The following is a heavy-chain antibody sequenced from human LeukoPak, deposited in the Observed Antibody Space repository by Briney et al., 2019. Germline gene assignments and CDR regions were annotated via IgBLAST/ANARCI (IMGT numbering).Heavy chain of an antibody. CDR2: ISYDGSIK. Sequence: GGSLRLSCAASGFTFSTYAMHWVRQAPGRGLQWVALISYDGSIKHYADSVKGRFTISRDNSKNTLYLQMNTLRAEDTALYYCSRDSARRDGYNFDYWGQGTLVTVSS. V-gene: IGHV3-30*04. CDR3: SRDSARRDGYNFDY. J-gene: IGHJ4*02. CDR1: GFTFSTYA. D-gene: IGHD5-24*01.